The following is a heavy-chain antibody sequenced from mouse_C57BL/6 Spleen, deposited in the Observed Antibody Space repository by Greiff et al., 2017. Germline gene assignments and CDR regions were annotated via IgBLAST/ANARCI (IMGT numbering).Heavy chain of an antibody. CDR2: IFPGSGRT. CDR1: GYTFTDYY. V-gene: IGHV1-75*01. CDR3: ARSTHHSSGYAMDY. D-gene: IGHD3-2*02. Sequence: QVQLQQSGPELVKPGASVKISCKASGYTFTDYYINWVKQRPGQGLEWIGWIFPGSGRTYYNEQFKGKATLTVDKSSSTAYMLLSSLTSEDSAVYFCARSTHHSSGYAMDYWGQGTSVTVSS. J-gene: IGHJ4*01.